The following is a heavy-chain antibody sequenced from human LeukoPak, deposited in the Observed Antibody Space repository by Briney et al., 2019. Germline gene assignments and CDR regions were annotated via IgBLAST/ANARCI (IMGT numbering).Heavy chain of an antibody. CDR1: GFTFDDYA. J-gene: IGHJ4*02. CDR3: AKGRIWSY. Sequence: GGSLRLSCAASGFTFDDYAMHWVRQAPGKGLEWVSGISWNSGSIGYADSVKGRFTISRDNSKNTLYLQMNSLRAEDTAVYYCAKGRIWSYWGQGTLVTVSS. CDR2: ISWNSGSI. D-gene: IGHD2-15*01. V-gene: IGHV3-9*01.